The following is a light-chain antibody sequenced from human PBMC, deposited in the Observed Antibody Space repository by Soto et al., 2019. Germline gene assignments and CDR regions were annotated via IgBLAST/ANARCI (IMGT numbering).Light chain of an antibody. CDR1: NSDVGGYNY. Sequence: QSALTQPRSVSGSPGQSVTISCTGTNSDVGGYNYVSWYQQHPGKAPKLMIYDVSKRPSGVPDRFSGSKSGNTASLTISGLQAEDEADYYCCSYAGSYVVFGGGTKVTVL. J-gene: IGLJ2*01. CDR2: DVS. CDR3: CSYAGSYVV. V-gene: IGLV2-11*01.